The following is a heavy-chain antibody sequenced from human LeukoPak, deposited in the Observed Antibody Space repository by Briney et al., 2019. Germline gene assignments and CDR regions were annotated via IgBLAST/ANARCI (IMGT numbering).Heavy chain of an antibody. CDR1: GVSISTYY. Sequence: PSETLSLTCTVSGVSISTYYWSWIRQPAGKGLEWIGHIYTSGNTNYNPSLKSRVTMSVDTSKNHFSLKLSSVTAADTAVYYCARVGNKGAFDIWGQGTMVTVSS. D-gene: IGHD4-23*01. CDR3: ARVGNKGAFDI. J-gene: IGHJ3*02. V-gene: IGHV4-4*07. CDR2: IYTSGNT.